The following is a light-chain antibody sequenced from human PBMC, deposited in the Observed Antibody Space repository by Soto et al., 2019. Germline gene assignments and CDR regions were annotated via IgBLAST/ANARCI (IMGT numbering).Light chain of an antibody. Sequence: DIQMTQSPSSLSASVGDRVTITCQASQDISNYLNWYQQKPGKAPKLLIYDASNLESGVPSRFSGSGSGTDFTFTISSLQPEDFATYYCQQCNNLPFTFGPGTKMDIK. CDR3: QQCNNLPFT. J-gene: IGKJ3*01. CDR1: QDISNY. CDR2: DAS. V-gene: IGKV1-33*01.